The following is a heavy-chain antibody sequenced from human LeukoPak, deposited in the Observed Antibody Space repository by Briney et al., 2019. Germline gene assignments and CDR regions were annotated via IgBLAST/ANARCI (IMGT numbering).Heavy chain of an antibody. Sequence: PGGSLRLSCAASGFTFSSYWMSWVRQAPGKGLEWVANIKQDGSEKYYVDSVKGRFTISRDNAKNSLYLQMNSLRAEDTAVYYCASILVVVAATRSRPSDYWGQGTLVTVSS. CDR1: GFTFSSYW. D-gene: IGHD2-15*01. CDR3: ASILVVVAATRSRPSDY. CDR2: IKQDGSEK. J-gene: IGHJ4*02. V-gene: IGHV3-7*01.